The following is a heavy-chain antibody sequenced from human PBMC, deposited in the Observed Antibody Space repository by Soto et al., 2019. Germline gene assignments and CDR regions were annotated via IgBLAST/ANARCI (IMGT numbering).Heavy chain of an antibody. D-gene: IGHD1-26*01. CDR3: AHAYGGRSLY. CDR2: IYWDDSK. Sequence: QITLKESGPTLVKPTQTLTLTCTFSGFSLTTDRVGVGWIRQPPGEALEWLAVIYWDDSKTYRPSLESRLTITKDTSKNQVALTMTTMDSLDTDTYYCAHAYGGRSLYWGQGTLVTVSS. CDR1: GFSLTTDRVG. J-gene: IGHJ4*02. V-gene: IGHV2-5*02.